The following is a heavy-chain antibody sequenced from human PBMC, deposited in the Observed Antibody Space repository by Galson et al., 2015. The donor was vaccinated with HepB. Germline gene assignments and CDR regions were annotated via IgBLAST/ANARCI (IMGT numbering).Heavy chain of an antibody. V-gene: IGHV3-21*01. CDR3: ASSRAVVTGYDY. CDR2: ISSSSSYI. J-gene: IGHJ4*02. CDR1: GFTFSSYS. Sequence: SLRLSCAASGFTFSSYSMNWVRQAPGKGLEWVSSISSSSSYIYYADSVKGRFTISRDNAKNSLYLQMNSLRAEDTAVYYCASSRAVVTGYDYWGQGTLVTVSS. D-gene: IGHD4-23*01.